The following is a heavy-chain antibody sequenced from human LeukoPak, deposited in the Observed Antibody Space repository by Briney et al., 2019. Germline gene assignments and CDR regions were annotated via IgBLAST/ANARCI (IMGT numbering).Heavy chain of an antibody. CDR3: ARPHITMVRGVRTVGAFDI. CDR2: IYYSGST. Sequence: SETLSLTCTVSGGSISSYYWSWLRQPPGKGLEWIGYIYYSGSTNYNPSLKSRVTISVDTSKNQFSLKLSSVTAADTAVYYCARPHITMVRGVRTVGAFDIWGQGTMVTVSS. J-gene: IGHJ3*02. CDR1: GGSISSYY. V-gene: IGHV4-59*08. D-gene: IGHD3-10*01.